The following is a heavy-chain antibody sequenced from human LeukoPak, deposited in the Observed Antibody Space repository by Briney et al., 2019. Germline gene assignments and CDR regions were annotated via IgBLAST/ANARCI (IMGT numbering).Heavy chain of an antibody. J-gene: IGHJ5*02. Sequence: SETLSLTCTVSGGSISSYYWSWIRQPAGKGLEWIGRIYTSGSTNYNPSLKSRVTMSVDTSKNQFSLKLSSVTAADTAVYYCARYGYYDLWSGYLFDNWFDPWGQGTLVTVSS. CDR1: GGSISSYY. CDR2: IYTSGST. D-gene: IGHD3-3*01. V-gene: IGHV4-4*07. CDR3: ARYGYYDLWSGYLFDNWFDP.